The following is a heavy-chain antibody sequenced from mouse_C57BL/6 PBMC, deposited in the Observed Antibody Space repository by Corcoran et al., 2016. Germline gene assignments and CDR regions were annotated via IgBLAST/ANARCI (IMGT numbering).Heavy chain of an antibody. J-gene: IGHJ2*01. D-gene: IGHD1-1*01. Sequence: QVQLQQSGPELVKPGASVKISCKASGYTFTDYYINWVKQTPGQGLEWIGWIFPGSGSTYYNEKFKGKATLTVDKSSSTAYMLLSSLTSEDSAVYVCARSGPNYYGSSYTPSYFDYWGQGTTLTVSS. CDR2: IFPGSGST. V-gene: IGHV1-75*01. CDR1: GYTFTDYY. CDR3: ARSGPNYYGSSYTPSYFDY.